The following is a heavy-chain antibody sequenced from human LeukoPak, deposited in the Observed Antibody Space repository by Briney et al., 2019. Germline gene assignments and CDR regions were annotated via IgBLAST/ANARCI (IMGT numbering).Heavy chain of an antibody. D-gene: IGHD2-15*01. J-gene: IGHJ5*02. Sequence: ASVKVSCKASGYTFTSYGISWVRQAPGQGLEWMGWISAYNGNTNYAQKLQGRVTMTTDTSTSTAYMELRSLRSDDTAVYYCARDLRPRIAATDWFDPWGQGTLVTVSS. V-gene: IGHV1-18*01. CDR1: GYTFTSYG. CDR2: ISAYNGNT. CDR3: ARDLRPRIAATDWFDP.